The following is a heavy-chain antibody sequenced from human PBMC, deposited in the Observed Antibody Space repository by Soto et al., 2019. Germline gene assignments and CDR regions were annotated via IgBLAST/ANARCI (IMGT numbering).Heavy chain of an antibody. V-gene: IGHV4-39*01. J-gene: IGHJ6*03. Sequence: QLQLQESGPGLVKPSETLSLTCTVSGGSISSSSYYWGWIRQPPGKGLEWIGSIYYSGSTYYNPSLKSRVTISVDTSKNQFSLKLSSVTAADTAVYYCASLLLGGSELSIKRAPQEVYYMDVWGKGTTVTVSS. D-gene: IGHD3-3*02. CDR1: GGSISSSSYY. CDR3: ASLLLGGSELSIKRAPQEVYYMDV. CDR2: IYYSGST.